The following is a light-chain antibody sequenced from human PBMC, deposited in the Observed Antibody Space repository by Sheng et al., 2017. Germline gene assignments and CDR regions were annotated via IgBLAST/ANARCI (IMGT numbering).Light chain of an antibody. CDR3: HQYCSSPPFT. CDR1: QSVTSNY. J-gene: IGKJ3*01. Sequence: EIVLTQSPGTLSLSPGERATLSCRASQSVTSNYLAWYQQKPGQAPRLLISGASSRATGIPDRFSGSGSGTNFTLSISRLEPEDFAVYYCHQYCSSPPFTFGPGTKVDIK. CDR2: GAS. V-gene: IGKV3-20*01.